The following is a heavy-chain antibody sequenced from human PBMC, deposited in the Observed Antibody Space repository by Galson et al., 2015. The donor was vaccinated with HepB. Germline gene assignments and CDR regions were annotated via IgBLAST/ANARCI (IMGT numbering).Heavy chain of an antibody. CDR1: GGSISSYY. CDR2: IYYSGST. D-gene: IGHD1-26*01. Sequence: ETLSLTCTVSGGSISSYYWSWIRQPPGKGLEWIGYIYYSGSTNYNPSLKGRVTISVDTSKNQFSLELSSVTAADTAVYYCARVPSGSYRDNWFDPWGQGTLVTVSS. V-gene: IGHV4-59*01. CDR3: ARVPSGSYRDNWFDP. J-gene: IGHJ5*02.